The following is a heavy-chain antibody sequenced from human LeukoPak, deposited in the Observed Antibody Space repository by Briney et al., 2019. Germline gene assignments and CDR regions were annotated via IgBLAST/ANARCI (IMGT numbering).Heavy chain of an antibody. V-gene: IGHV3-11*04. J-gene: IGHJ4*02. CDR1: GFTFSDYY. Sequence: PGGSLRLSCAASGFTFSDYYMSWIRQAPGKGLEWVSYISSSGSTIYYADSVEGRFTISRDNAKNSLYLQMNSLRAEDTAVYYCARDKMVGPTIFDYWGQGTLVTVSS. D-gene: IGHD1-26*01. CDR2: ISSSGSTI. CDR3: ARDKMVGPTIFDY.